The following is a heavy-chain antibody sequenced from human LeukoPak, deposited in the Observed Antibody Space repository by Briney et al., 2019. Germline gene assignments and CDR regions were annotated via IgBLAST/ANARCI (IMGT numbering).Heavy chain of an antibody. CDR1: GGSISSSSTY. J-gene: IGHJ4*02. V-gene: IGHV4-39*01. Sequence: SETLSLTCTVSGGSISSSSTYWGWIRQPPEKGLEWIGSIYYSGSTYYSPSLKSRITISVDTSKNQFSLKLSSVTAADTAVYYCASQYDSSGYYYFDYWGQGTLVTVSS. D-gene: IGHD3-22*01. CDR2: IYYSGST. CDR3: ASQYDSSGYYYFDY.